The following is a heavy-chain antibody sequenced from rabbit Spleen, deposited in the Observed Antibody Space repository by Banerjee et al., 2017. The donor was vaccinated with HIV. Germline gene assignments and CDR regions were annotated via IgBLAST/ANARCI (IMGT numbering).Heavy chain of an antibody. V-gene: IGHV1S40*01. CDR1: GVSFSSSSY. J-gene: IGHJ4*01. D-gene: IGHD1-1*01. Sequence: QSLEESGGDLVKPGASLTLTCTASGVSFSSSSYMCWVCQAPGKGLEWIACIDTGSSGFTYFATWAKGRFTCSKTSSTTVTLQMTRLTVADTATYFCTRDSGSGPYIDGYFNLWGQGTLVTV. CDR2: IDTGSSGFT. CDR3: TRDSGSGPYIDGYFNL.